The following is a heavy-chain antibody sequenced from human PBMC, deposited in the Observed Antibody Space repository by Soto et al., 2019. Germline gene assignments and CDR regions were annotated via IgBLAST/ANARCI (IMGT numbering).Heavy chain of an antibody. CDR3: TVWGSGNDFGAA. CDR2: SKNKADSYTT. D-gene: IGHD3-10*01. V-gene: IGHV3-72*01. Sequence: EVQWVESGGGLVQPGGSLRLSCAASGFTFSDHYMDWVRQAPGKGLEWVGRSKNKADSYTTEYAVSVKGRFSISRDGSENSLFLQMNSLKTEDTAVYYCTVWGSGNDFGAAWGQGILVTVSS. CDR1: GFTFSDHY. J-gene: IGHJ4*02.